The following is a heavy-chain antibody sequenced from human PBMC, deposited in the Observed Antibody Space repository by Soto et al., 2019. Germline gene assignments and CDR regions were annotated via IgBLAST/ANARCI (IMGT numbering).Heavy chain of an antibody. D-gene: IGHD1-7*01. J-gene: IGHJ5*02. V-gene: IGHV1-69*13. CDR2: IIPIFGTA. CDR1: GGTFSSYA. Sequence: SVKVSCKASGGTFSSYAISWVRQAPGQGLEWMGGIIPIFGTANYAQKFQGRVTITADESTSTAYMELSSLRSEDTAVYYCARARVNWNYDIDWFDPWGQGTLVTVSA. CDR3: ARARVNWNYDIDWFDP.